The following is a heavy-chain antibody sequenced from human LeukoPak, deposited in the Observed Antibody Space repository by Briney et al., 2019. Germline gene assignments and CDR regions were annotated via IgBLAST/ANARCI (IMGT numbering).Heavy chain of an antibody. CDR3: ARGYGYEFDY. J-gene: IGHJ4*02. CDR2: INHSGGT. CDR1: GGSFSGYY. D-gene: IGHD5-18*01. V-gene: IGHV4-34*01. Sequence: SETLSLTCAVYGGSFSGYYWSWIRQPPGKGLEWIGEINHSGGTNYNPSLKSRVTISVDTSKNQFSLKLSSVTAADTAVYYCARGYGYEFDYWGQGTLVTVSS.